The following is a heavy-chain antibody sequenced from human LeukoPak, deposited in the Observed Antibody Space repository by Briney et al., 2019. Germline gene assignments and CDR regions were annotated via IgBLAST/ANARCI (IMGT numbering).Heavy chain of an antibody. V-gene: IGHV3-23*01. J-gene: IGHJ4*02. CDR2: ISDSGGRT. CDR1: GFTFSSYA. D-gene: IGHD6-19*01. CDR3: AKGYSSGWSEWFLDY. Sequence: GGSLRLSCAASGFTFSSYAITWVRQAPGKGLEWVSSISDSGGRTYHADSVRGRFTISRDNSKNTLFVQMNSLRAEGTAVYYCAKGYSSGWSEWFLDYWGQGTLVTVSS.